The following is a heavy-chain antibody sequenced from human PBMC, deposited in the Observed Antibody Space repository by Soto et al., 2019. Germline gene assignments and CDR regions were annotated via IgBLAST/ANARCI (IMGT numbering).Heavy chain of an antibody. CDR3: ARAVAAVGGAFDI. D-gene: IGHD6-19*01. J-gene: IGHJ3*02. V-gene: IGHV3-21*01. Sequence: GGSLRLSCAASGFTFSSYSMNWVRQAPGKGLEWVSSISSSSSYIYYADSVKGRFTISRDNAKNSLYLQMNSLRAEDTAVYYCARAVAAVGGAFDIWGQGTMVTVSS. CDR1: GFTFSSYS. CDR2: ISSSSSYI.